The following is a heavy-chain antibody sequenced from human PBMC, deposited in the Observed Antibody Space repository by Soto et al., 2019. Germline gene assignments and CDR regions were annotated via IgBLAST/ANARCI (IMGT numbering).Heavy chain of an antibody. D-gene: IGHD3-3*02. J-gene: IGHJ6*02. Sequence: SETLSLTCAVYGGSFSGYYWSWIRQPPGKGLEWIGEINHSGSTNYNPSLKSRVTISVDTSKNQFSLKLSSVTAADTAVYYCARGDPIRYYYYGMDVWGQGTTVTVSS. CDR3: ARGDPIRYYYYGMDV. V-gene: IGHV4-34*01. CDR2: INHSGST. CDR1: GGSFSGYY.